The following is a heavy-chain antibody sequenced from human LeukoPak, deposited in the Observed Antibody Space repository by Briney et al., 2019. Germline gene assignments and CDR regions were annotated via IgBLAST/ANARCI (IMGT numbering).Heavy chain of an antibody. CDR1: GYTFTSYG. Sequence: GAPVKVSCKASGYTFTSYGISWVRQAPGQGLEWMGWISIYNGNTDYAQKLRGRVTMTTDTSTSTAYLELRGLRSDDTAVYYCARITYDFWSGYYMPDDPWGQGTLVTVSS. V-gene: IGHV1-18*01. CDR2: ISIYNGNT. D-gene: IGHD3-3*01. J-gene: IGHJ5*02. CDR3: ARITYDFWSGYYMPDDP.